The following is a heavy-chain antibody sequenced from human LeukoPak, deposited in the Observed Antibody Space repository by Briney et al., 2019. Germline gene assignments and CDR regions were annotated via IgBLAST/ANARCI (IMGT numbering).Heavy chain of an antibody. CDR1: GFTVSSNY. Sequence: PGGSLRLSCAASGFTVSSNYMSWVRQAPGKGLEWVSVIYSGGSTYYADSVKGRFTISRDNSKTTLYLQMNSLRAEDTAVYYCARGPSNFWSGYWFHPWGQGTLVTVSS. D-gene: IGHD3-3*01. CDR3: ARGPSNFWSGYWFHP. J-gene: IGHJ5*02. V-gene: IGHV3-53*01. CDR2: IYSGGST.